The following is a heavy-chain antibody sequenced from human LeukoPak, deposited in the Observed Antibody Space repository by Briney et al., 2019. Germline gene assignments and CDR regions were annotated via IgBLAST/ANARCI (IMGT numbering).Heavy chain of an antibody. CDR2: ISYSGNT. Sequence: TSETLSLTCTVSGVSINNYYWSWIRQPPGKGLEWIGHISYSGNTNYNPSLKSRVTISVDTSKNQFSLKLSSVTTADTAVYYCARDSYTGAHFEDTFDIWGQGTMVTVSS. J-gene: IGHJ3*02. CDR3: ARDSYTGAHFEDTFDI. V-gene: IGHV4-59*01. D-gene: IGHD3-16*01. CDR1: GVSINNYY.